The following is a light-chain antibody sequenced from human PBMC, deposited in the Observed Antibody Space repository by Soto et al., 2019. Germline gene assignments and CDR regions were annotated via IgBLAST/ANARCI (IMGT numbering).Light chain of an antibody. Sequence: EIVMTQSPATLSVSPGDRATLSCRAGQSVSSNLAWYQQKPGQAPRLLIYGASTRATGIPARFSGSVSGTEFTLTISRLQSEDFAVYYCQRYNDWPITFGQGTRLDIK. J-gene: IGKJ5*01. CDR1: QSVSSN. V-gene: IGKV3-15*01. CDR3: QRYNDWPIT. CDR2: GAS.